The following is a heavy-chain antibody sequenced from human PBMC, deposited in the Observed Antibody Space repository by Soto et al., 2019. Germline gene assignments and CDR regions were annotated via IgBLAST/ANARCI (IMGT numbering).Heavy chain of an antibody. CDR3: ATRITVFGLLIPPFDP. D-gene: IGHD3-3*01. Sequence: SETLSLTCAFYCGSVSGYYWNRIRQPPGKGLEWIGEINHTGGTHYNPSLKSRVTMSVDTSKNQFSLRLSSVTAADTAIYYCATRITVFGLLIPPFDPWGQGTQVTVSS. J-gene: IGHJ5*02. CDR2: INHTGGT. CDR1: CGSVSGYY. V-gene: IGHV4-34*01.